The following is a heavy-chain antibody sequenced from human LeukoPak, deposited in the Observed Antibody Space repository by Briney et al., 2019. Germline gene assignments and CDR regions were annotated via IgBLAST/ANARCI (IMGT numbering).Heavy chain of an antibody. CDR2: ISGSGGST. Sequence: GGSLRLSCAASGFTFSSYAMSWVRQAPGKGLEWVSAISGSGGSTYYADSVKGRFTISRDNSKNTLYLQMNSLRAEDTAVYYCARPMDPAVAGTRVHGDRDYWGQGTLVTVSS. CDR3: ARPMDPAVAGTRVHGDRDY. V-gene: IGHV3-23*01. CDR1: GFTFSSYA. J-gene: IGHJ4*02. D-gene: IGHD6-19*01.